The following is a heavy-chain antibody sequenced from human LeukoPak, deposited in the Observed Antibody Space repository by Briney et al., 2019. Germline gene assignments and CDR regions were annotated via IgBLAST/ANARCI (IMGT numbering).Heavy chain of an antibody. CDR2: IYSGGSK. Sequence: PGGSLRLSCAASGFTFSSYSMNWVRQAPGKGLEWVSVIYSGGSKYYADSVKGRLTISRDNSKNTLYLQMNSLRAEDTAVYYCAREPSSSGWSVYYFDYWGQGTLV. V-gene: IGHV3-66*01. CDR1: GFTFSSYS. CDR3: AREPSSSGWSVYYFDY. D-gene: IGHD6-19*01. J-gene: IGHJ4*02.